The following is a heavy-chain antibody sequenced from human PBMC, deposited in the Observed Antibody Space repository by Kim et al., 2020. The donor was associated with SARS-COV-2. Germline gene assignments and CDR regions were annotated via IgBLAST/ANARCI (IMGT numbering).Heavy chain of an antibody. Sequence: SVKVSCKASGGTFSSYAISWVRQAPGQGLEWMGRIIPILGIANYAQKFQGRVTITADKSTSTAYMELSSLRSEDTAVYYCAREEDYDILTGYLSGLDYWGQGTLVTVSS. V-gene: IGHV1-69*04. CDR3: AREEDYDILTGYLSGLDY. J-gene: IGHJ4*02. CDR1: GGTFSSYA. CDR2: IIPILGIA. D-gene: IGHD3-9*01.